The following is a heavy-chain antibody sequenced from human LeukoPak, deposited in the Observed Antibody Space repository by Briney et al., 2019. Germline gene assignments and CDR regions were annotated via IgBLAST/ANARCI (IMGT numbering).Heavy chain of an antibody. CDR3: ARDQVGYTYGTS. CDR1: GFTFSSYA. J-gene: IGHJ5*02. D-gene: IGHD5-18*01. V-gene: IGHV3-30*04. Sequence: PGRSLRLSCAASGFTFSSYAMHWVRQAPGKGLEWVAVISYDGSNKYYADSVKGRFTISRDNSKNTLYLQMNSLRAEDTAVYYCARDQVGYTYGTSWGQGTLVTVSS. CDR2: ISYDGSNK.